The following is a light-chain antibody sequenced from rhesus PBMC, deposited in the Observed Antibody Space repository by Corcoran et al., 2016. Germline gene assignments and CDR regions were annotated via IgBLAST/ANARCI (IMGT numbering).Light chain of an antibody. CDR3: QHHNTFPLT. V-gene: IGKV1-25*01. CDR2: TAS. J-gene: IGKJ4*01. Sequence: DIQMTQSPSSLSASVGDRVTITCRASQDINNYLAWYQQKPGKAPKLLLSTASTIQSGVPSRFSGSGSGTDFTLSISSLKPEDFATYFCQHHNTFPLTFGGGTRVELK. CDR1: QDINNY.